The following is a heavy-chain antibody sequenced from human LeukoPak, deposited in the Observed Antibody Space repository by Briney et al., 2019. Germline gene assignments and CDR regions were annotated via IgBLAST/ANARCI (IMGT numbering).Heavy chain of an antibody. CDR3: ARDFGRRDSSSDY. D-gene: IGHD6-6*01. J-gene: IGHJ4*02. V-gene: IGHV1-2*02. CDR2: INPNSGGT. Sequence: GASVKVSCKASGYTFTSYGISWVRQAPGQGLEWMGWINPNSGGTNYAQKFQGRVTMTRDTSISTAYMELSRLRSDDTAVYYCARDFGRRDSSSDYWGQGTLVTVSS. CDR1: GYTFTSYG.